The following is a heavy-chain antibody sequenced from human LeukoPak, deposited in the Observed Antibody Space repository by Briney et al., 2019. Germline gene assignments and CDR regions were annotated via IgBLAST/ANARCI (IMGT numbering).Heavy chain of an antibody. CDR3: ARDDILSDENGFDM. Sequence: GGSLRLSCDASGFTFSSYGVHWVRQTPAKGLEWVAVIGSDGSNKFYADSVTGRFSVSRDNSKNTLFLQMNSLRAEDTGVYFCARDDILSDENGFDMWGRGTMVTVSS. V-gene: IGHV3-33*01. CDR1: GFTFSSYG. D-gene: IGHD3-9*01. CDR2: IGSDGSNK. J-gene: IGHJ3*02.